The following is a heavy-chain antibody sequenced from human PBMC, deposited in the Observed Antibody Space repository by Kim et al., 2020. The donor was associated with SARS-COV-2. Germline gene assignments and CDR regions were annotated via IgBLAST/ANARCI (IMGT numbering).Heavy chain of an antibody. J-gene: IGHJ4*02. Sequence: KFQGRVTITADESTSTAYRELSSLRSEDTAVYYCARGAGIVVVTPYYFDYWGQGTLVTVSS. CDR3: ARGAGIVVVTPYYFDY. D-gene: IGHD2-21*02. V-gene: IGHV1-69*01.